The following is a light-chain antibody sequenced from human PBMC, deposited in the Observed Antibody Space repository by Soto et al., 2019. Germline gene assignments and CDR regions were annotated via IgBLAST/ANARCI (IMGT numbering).Light chain of an antibody. Sequence: EIVLTQSPATLSLSPGERATLSCRASQSVSSYLAWYQQKPGQAPRLLIYDASNRATGIPSRFSGSGSGTEFTLTISSLQPVDFATYYCQQYDSYPVTFGQGTRLEIK. CDR1: QSVSSY. CDR2: DAS. CDR3: QQYDSYPVT. V-gene: IGKV3-11*01. J-gene: IGKJ5*01.